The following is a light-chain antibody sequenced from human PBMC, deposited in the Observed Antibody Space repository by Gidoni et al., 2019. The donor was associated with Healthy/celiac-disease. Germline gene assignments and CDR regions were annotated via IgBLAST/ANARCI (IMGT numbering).Light chain of an antibody. J-gene: IGKJ1*01. CDR1: QSVSNY. CDR2: DTS. Sequence: EVVLTQSPPTLSLSPGERATLSCRASQSVSNYLAWDQQKGGQAPRLLIYDTSLRATGIPTRFSGSGSGTDCTLTISSLEPEDFGIYYCQQRASWPPTFGQGTRVDIK. CDR3: QQRASWPPT. V-gene: IGKV3-11*01.